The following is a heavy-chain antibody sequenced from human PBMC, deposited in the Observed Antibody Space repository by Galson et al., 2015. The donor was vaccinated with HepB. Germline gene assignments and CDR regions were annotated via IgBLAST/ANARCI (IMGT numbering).Heavy chain of an antibody. Sequence: SLRLSCAASGFTFSSYAMSWVRQAPGKGLEWVSAISGSGGSTYYAGSVKGRFTISRDNAKNSLYLQMNSLRAEDTAVYYCVRDGGNRDQLLLHHYWGQGTLVTVSS. V-gene: IGHV3-23*01. J-gene: IGHJ4*02. D-gene: IGHD2-2*01. CDR2: ISGSGGST. CDR3: VRDGGNRDQLLLHHY. CDR1: GFTFSSYA.